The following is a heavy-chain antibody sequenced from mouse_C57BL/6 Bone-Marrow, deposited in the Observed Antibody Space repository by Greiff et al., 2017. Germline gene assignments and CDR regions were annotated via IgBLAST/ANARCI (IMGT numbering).Heavy chain of an antibody. J-gene: IGHJ1*03. D-gene: IGHD1-1*01. CDR3: ARNNGSSCRYFDV. CDR2: ISSGSSTI. V-gene: IGHV5-17*01. CDR1: GFTFSDYG. Sequence: DVQLQESGGGLVKPGGSLKLSCAASGFTFSDYGMHWVRQAPEKGLEWVAYISSGSSTIYYADTVKGRFTISRDNAKNTLFLQMTSLRSEDTAMYYCARNNGSSCRYFDVWGTGTTVTVSS.